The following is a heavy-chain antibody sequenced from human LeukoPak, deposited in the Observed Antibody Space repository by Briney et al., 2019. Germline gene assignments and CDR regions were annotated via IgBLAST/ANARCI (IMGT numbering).Heavy chain of an antibody. CDR1: GGTFSSYA. J-gene: IGHJ5*02. CDR2: IIPIFGTA. D-gene: IGHD6-13*01. CDR3: ATSSSLTLNWFDP. Sequence: SVKVSCKASGGTFSSYAISWVRQAPGQGLEWMGGIIPIFGTANYAQKFQGRVTITADKSTSTAYMELSSLRSEDTAVYYCATSSSLTLNWFDPWGQGTLVTVSS. V-gene: IGHV1-69*06.